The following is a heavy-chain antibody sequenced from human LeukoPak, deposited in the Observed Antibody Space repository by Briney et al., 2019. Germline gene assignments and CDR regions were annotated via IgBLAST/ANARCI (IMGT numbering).Heavy chain of an antibody. CDR3: AKDGLLKDSSGYPTLFDY. CDR1: GFTFSSYG. Sequence: PGGSLRLSCAASGFTFSSYGMHWVRQAPGKGLEWVAFIRYDGSNKYYADSVKGRFTISRDNSKNTLYLQMNSLRAEDTAVYYCAKDGLLKDSSGYPTLFDYWGQGTLVTVSS. J-gene: IGHJ4*02. CDR2: IRYDGSNK. V-gene: IGHV3-30*02. D-gene: IGHD3-22*01.